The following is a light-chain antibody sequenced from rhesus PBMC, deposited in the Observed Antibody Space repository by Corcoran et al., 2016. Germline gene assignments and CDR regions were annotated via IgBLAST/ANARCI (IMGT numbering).Light chain of an antibody. CDR2: GNT. CDR3: GSFDNSGNHHI. CDR1: SLKTYY. Sequence: SSGLTQEPALSVALGHTVRMTCQGDSLKTYYASWYQQKPGQVPVLCIYGNTNRPSGIPGRFSGSWSGNTGSLTITGAQVEDEADVYCGSFDNSGNHHISGAVTRLTVL. V-gene: IGLV3S11*01. J-gene: IGLJ1*01.